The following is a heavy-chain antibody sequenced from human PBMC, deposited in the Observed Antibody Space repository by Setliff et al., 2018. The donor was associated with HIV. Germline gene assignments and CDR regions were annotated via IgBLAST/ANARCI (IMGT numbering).Heavy chain of an antibody. D-gene: IGHD3-16*01. V-gene: IGHV4-61*02. CDR1: GGSISCETFS. Sequence: SETLSLTCTVSGGSISCETFSWNWIRQPAGKGLEWIGRIYTSGSTDYNPSLKSRVTMSVDTSKNQFSLKLSSVTAADTAVYYCARGGYYYYFGVDVWGQGTTVTVSS. CDR2: IYTSGST. J-gene: IGHJ6*02. CDR3: ARGGYYYYFGVDV.